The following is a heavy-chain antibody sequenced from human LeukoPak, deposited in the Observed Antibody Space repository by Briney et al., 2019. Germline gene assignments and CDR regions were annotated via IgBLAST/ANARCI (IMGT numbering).Heavy chain of an antibody. CDR2: IYYSGST. Sequence: PSETLSLTCTVSGGSISSYYWSWIRQPPGKGLEWIGYIYYSGSTNYNPSLKSRVTISVDTSKNQLSLKMSSVTAADTAVYFCARGGGYSGYEAHDYWGQGTLVTVSS. V-gene: IGHV4-59*01. D-gene: IGHD5-12*01. CDR1: GGSISSYY. J-gene: IGHJ4*02. CDR3: ARGGGYSGYEAHDY.